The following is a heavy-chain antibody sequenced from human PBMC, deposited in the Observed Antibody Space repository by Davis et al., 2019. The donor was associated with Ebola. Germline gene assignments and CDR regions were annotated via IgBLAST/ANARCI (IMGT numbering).Heavy chain of an antibody. CDR2: IRTRPTNYAT. J-gene: IGHJ5*02. CDR1: GYTFSGSA. Sequence: GESLKISCAASGYTFSGSAMHWVRQAPGKGLEWVGRIRTRPTNYATTYAASVGGRFTISRDDSKDTTYLQMNSLKTEDTAIYYCTRPVESNWFDPWGPGTQVTVSS. V-gene: IGHV3-73*01. CDR3: TRPVESNWFDP.